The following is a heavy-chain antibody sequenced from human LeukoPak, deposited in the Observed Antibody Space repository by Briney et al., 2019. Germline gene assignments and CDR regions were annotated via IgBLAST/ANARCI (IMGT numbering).Heavy chain of an antibody. J-gene: IGHJ4*02. D-gene: IGHD2-8*01. CDR2: ISYDGSNK. V-gene: IGHV3-30-3*01. CDR3: ARDGEAYCTNGECSLGGLDY. Sequence: GRSLRLSCAASGFTFSSYAMHWVRQAPGKGLEWVAVISYDGSNKYYADSVKGRFTISRDNSKNTLYLQMNSLRAEDTAVYYCARDGEAYCTNGECSLGGLDYWGQGTLVTVSS. CDR1: GFTFSSYA.